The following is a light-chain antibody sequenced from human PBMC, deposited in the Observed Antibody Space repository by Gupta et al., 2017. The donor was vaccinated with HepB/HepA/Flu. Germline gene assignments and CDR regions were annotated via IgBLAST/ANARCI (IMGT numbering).Light chain of an antibody. V-gene: IGKV4-1*01. CDR2: WAS. J-gene: IGKJ3*01. CDR1: QRVLSSSNNKNY. Sequence: DTVMTQSPDSLAVSLGERATINCKCRQRVLSSSNNKNYLAWYHQKPGQPPKLLIYWASTRESGVPDRFSGSGSGTYFTLTINSLHAEDVAVYSCQQYYSTLSFGPGTKVDIK. CDR3: QQYYSTLS.